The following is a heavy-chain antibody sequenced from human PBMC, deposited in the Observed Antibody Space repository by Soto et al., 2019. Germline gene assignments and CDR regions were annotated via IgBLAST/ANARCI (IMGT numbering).Heavy chain of an antibody. CDR2: IYYTGVN. D-gene: IGHD3-10*01. CDR3: ARDSAPYNDTYDSPL. Sequence: QVQLQESGPGLVKPSQTLSLTCTVSGGSISSADYNWNWIRQPPGKGLEWIGNIYYTGVNFYNPSLKSRVIVSVDTAKNQFSLRLNSVTAADTAVYFCARDSAPYNDTYDSPLWGQGTLVTVSS. J-gene: IGHJ4*02. V-gene: IGHV4-30-4*01. CDR1: GGSISSADYN.